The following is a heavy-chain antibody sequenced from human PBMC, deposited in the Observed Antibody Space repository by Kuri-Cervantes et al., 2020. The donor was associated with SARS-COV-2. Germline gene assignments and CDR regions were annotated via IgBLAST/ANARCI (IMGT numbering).Heavy chain of an antibody. J-gene: IGHJ3*02. D-gene: IGHD2-2*02. V-gene: IGHV3-21*01. Sequence: GGSLRLSCAASGFTFSSYSMNWVRQAPGKGLEWVSSISSSSSYIYYADSVKGRFTISRDNAKSSLYLQMNSLRAEDTAVYYCARALLCSSTSCYTDAFDIWGQGTMVTVSS. CDR3: ARALLCSSTSCYTDAFDI. CDR2: ISSSSSYI. CDR1: GFTFSSYS.